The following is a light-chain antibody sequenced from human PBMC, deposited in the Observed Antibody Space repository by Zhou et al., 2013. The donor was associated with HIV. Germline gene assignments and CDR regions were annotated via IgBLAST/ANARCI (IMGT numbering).Light chain of an antibody. CDR1: QSISSY. J-gene: IGKJ2*01. CDR3: QQTYSTPPYT. V-gene: IGKV1-39*01. Sequence: DIQMTQSPSSLSASVGDRVTITCRASQSISSYLNWYQQKLGKAPEVLIYAASNLQSGVPSRFSGSGSGTHFTLTISNLQPEDFATYYCQQTYSTPPYTFGQGTKLEVK. CDR2: AAS.